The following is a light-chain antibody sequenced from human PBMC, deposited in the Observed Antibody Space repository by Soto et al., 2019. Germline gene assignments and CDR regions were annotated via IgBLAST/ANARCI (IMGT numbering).Light chain of an antibody. CDR1: QSVSSN. CDR3: QQYNNWPPEIT. Sequence: EIVMTQSPATLSVSPGERATLPCRASQSVSSNLAWYQQKPGQAPRLLIYGASTRATGIPARFSGSGSGTEFTLTISSPQSEDFAVYYCQQYNNWPPEITFGQGTRLEIK. CDR2: GAS. V-gene: IGKV3-15*01. J-gene: IGKJ5*01.